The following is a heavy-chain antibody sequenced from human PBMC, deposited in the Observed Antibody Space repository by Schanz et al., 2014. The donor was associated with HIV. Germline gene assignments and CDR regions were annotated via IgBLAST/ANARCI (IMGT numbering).Heavy chain of an antibody. Sequence: QVQLVQSGAEVEKPGSSVKVSCKASGGTFSSSTISWVRQAPGQGLEWMGGIIPIFGTANYAQKFQVRVTFTADKFTGTAYMELSSLRSEDTAVYYCGRAPTDIRGISYGYFDFWGQGTLVAVSS. V-gene: IGHV1-69*06. CDR3: GRAPTDIRGISYGYFDF. CDR1: GGTFSSST. CDR2: IIPIFGTA. J-gene: IGHJ4*02. D-gene: IGHD5-18*01.